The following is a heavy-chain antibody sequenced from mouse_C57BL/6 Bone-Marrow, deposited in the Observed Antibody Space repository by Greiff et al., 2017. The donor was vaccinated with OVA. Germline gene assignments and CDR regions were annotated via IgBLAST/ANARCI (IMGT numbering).Heavy chain of an antibody. D-gene: IGHD2-3*01. Sequence: EVKVAESGGGLVQPGGSMKLSCAASGFTFSDAWMDWVRQSPEKGLEWVAEIRNKANNHATYYAESVKGRFTISRDDSKSSVYLQINSLRAEDTGIYYCTTIYDGYLWYFDVWGTGTTVTVSS. CDR1: GFTFSDAW. CDR2: IRNKANNHAT. V-gene: IGHV6-6*01. CDR3: TTIYDGYLWYFDV. J-gene: IGHJ1*03.